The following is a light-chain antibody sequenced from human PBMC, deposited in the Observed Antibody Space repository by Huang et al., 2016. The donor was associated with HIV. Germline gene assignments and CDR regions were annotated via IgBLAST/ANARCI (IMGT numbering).Light chain of an antibody. Sequence: AIQMTQSPSSLSASVGDRVTITCRARQGIPNYLGWYQQKPGKAPRLLVYRASTLQPGVPSRFSGGRSGTQFTLTISSLQPEDFATYYCLQNYNYPYTFGQGTKLEIK. V-gene: IGKV1-6*01. J-gene: IGKJ2*01. CDR3: LQNYNYPYT. CDR1: QGIPNY. CDR2: RAS.